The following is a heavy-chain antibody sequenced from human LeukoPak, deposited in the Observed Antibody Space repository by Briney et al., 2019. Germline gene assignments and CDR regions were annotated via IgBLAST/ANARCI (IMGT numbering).Heavy chain of an antibody. CDR2: ISGGGGRT. V-gene: IGHV3-23*01. CDR1: GFIFNKYG. J-gene: IGHJ4*02. D-gene: IGHD6-19*01. Sequence: GGSLRLSCVASGFIFNKYGMSWVRQAPGKGLEWVSVISGGGGRTYYGDSVKGRFTISRDNSKNTLYLQMNSLRAEDTAVYYCAKTRLVAVAGFDYWGQGTLVTVSS. CDR3: AKTRLVAVAGFDY.